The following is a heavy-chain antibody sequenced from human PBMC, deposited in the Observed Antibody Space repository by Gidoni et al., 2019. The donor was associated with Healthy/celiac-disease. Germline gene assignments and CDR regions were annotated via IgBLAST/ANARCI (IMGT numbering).Heavy chain of an antibody. J-gene: IGHJ5*02. CDR2: IWYDGSNK. D-gene: IGHD3-22*01. CDR1: AFTFSSYG. CDR3: ARDYYDSSGYENWFDP. Sequence: QVQLVESGGGVVQPGRSLRLSSAASAFTFSSYGMHWVRQAPGKGLEWVAVIWYDGSNKYYADSVKGRFTISRDNSKNTLYLQMNSLRAEDTAVYYCARDYYDSSGYENWFDPWGQGTLVTVSS. V-gene: IGHV3-33*01.